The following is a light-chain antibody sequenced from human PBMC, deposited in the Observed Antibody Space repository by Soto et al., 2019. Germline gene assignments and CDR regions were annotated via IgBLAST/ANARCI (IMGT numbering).Light chain of an antibody. V-gene: IGLV2-14*01. Sequence: QSVLTQPASVSGSPGQSITISCTVTSSDGGGYNYVSWYQQHPGEAPKLMIYDVSNRPSGVSNRFSGSKSGNTASLTISGLPAEDEADYYCSSYTSSSSYVFGTGTKVTVL. CDR3: SSYTSSSSYV. CDR1: SSDGGGYNY. J-gene: IGLJ1*01. CDR2: DVS.